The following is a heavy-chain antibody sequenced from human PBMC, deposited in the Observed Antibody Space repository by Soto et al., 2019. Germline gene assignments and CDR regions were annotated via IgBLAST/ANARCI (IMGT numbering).Heavy chain of an antibody. Sequence: PGGSLRLSCAASGFTFSIYSMNWVRQAPGKGLEWVSYIMPGSSHIFYADSVKGRFTISRDNAKNSLYLLMNRLTTEDIAIYYCAKIALVGSFGFELAREDWGQGILVTVSS. CDR1: GFTFSIYS. CDR2: IMPGSSHI. CDR3: AKIALVGSFGFELARED. J-gene: IGHJ4*02. D-gene: IGHD2-8*02. V-gene: IGHV3-48*01.